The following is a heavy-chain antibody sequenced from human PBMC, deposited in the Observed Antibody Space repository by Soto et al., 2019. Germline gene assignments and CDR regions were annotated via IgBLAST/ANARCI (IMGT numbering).Heavy chain of an antibody. D-gene: IGHD5-18*01. J-gene: IGHJ4*02. V-gene: IGHV4-59*01. CDR2: IYYSGIT. CDR1: GGSISSYY. Sequence: PSETLSLTCTVSGGSISSYYWSWLRQPPGKGLEWIGYIYYSGITNYDPSPKSRVTISVDTSKNQFSLQLSSVTAADTAVYFCAREGIYGYFYWGLGTLVTVSS. CDR3: AREGIYGYFY.